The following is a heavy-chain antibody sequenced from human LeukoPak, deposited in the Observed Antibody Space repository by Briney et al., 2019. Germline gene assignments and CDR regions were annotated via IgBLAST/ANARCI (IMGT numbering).Heavy chain of an antibody. CDR2: ISTHNGNT. CDR3: ATGARWIAAAGTLDY. CDR1: GYTFTSYG. J-gene: IGHJ4*02. V-gene: IGHV1-18*01. D-gene: IGHD6-13*01. Sequence: ASVKVSCKASGYTFTSYGISWVRQAPGQGLEWMGWISTHNGNTNYAQKLQGRVTMTEDTSTDTAYMELSSLRSEDTAVYYCATGARWIAAAGTLDYWGQGTLVTVSS.